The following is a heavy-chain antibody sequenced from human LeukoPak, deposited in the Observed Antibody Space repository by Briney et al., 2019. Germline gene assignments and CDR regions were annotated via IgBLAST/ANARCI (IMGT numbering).Heavy chain of an antibody. CDR1: GFTFSGFW. CDR3: ARSSYSSSSSV. V-gene: IGHV3-7*03. D-gene: IGHD6-6*01. J-gene: IGHJ3*01. CDR2: INSDGSEG. Sequence: AGGSLRLSCAVSGFTFSGFWMSWSRQAPGKGLEWVARINSDGSEGYYADVVKGRFTISRDNAKNSLYLQINSLRAEDTAVYYCARSSYSSSSSVWGQGTMVTVSS.